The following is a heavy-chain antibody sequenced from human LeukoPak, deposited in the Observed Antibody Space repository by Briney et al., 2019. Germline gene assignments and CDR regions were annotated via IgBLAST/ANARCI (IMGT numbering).Heavy chain of an antibody. Sequence: GGSLRLSCAASGFTFSSYSMNRVRQAPGKGLEWVSSISSSSSYIYDADSVKGRFTISRDNAKNSLYLQMNSLRAEDTAVYYCASITLPAAWGQGTLVTVSS. V-gene: IGHV3-21*01. CDR3: ASITLPAA. CDR2: ISSSSSYI. CDR1: GFTFSSYS. J-gene: IGHJ5*02.